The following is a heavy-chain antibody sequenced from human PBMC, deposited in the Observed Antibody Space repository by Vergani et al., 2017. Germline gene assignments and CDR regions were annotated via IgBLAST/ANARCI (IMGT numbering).Heavy chain of an antibody. CDR2: IRHYTGHT. Sequence: QVQLVQSGAELKKPGASVSVSCKGSSHTFQTYGISWVRQAPGKGLEWMAWIRHYTGHTIYAQKFQDRVTMTADTSTNKAYMELRSLRSDDTAVYFCARVAPSNSEVTPTAFDVWGQGTMVTVSS. J-gene: IGHJ3*01. D-gene: IGHD1-1*01. CDR1: SHTFQTYG. CDR3: ARVAPSNSEVTPTAFDV. V-gene: IGHV1-18*01.